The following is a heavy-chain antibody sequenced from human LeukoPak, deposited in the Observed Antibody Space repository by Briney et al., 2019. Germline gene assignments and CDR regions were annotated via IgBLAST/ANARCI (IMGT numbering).Heavy chain of an antibody. V-gene: IGHV4-34*01. CDR3: ARGRIAVAGTAFGSPYHVALYFDS. CDR2: INHSGST. D-gene: IGHD6-19*01. CDR1: GGSFSGYY. Sequence: SETLSLTCAVYGGSFSGYYWSWIRQPPGKGLEWIGEINHSGSTNYNPSLKSRVTISVDTSKNQFSLKLSSVTAADTAVYYCARGRIAVAGTAFGSPYHVALYFDSWGQGTLVTVSS. J-gene: IGHJ4*02.